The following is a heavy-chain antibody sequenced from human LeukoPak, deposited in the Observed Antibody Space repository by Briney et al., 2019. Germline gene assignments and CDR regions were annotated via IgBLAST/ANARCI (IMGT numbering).Heavy chain of an antibody. D-gene: IGHD3-10*01. V-gene: IGHV4-59*01. Sequence: PSETLSLTCTVSGGPMTGYYWTWIRQPPGKGLEWIGYIYHDENTNYNPSLKSRVTISVDTSKNQFPLKLSSVTAADTAVYYCARKIREVDAFDIWGQGTMVTVSS. J-gene: IGHJ3*02. CDR1: GGPMTGYY. CDR2: IYHDENT. CDR3: ARKIREVDAFDI.